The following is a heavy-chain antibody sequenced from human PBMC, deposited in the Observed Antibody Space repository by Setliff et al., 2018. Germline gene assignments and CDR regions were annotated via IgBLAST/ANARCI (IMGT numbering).Heavy chain of an antibody. CDR1: GFNFSIYE. CDR2: IPGSGGSI. V-gene: IGHV3-48*03. Sequence: GESLKISCVASGFNFSIYEMNWVRQAPGKGLDWVSYIPGSGGSIYYADSVKGRFTISRDNAKNSLYLQMNNLRAEDTAVYYCAREAQYSNGGDGFDVWGRGTMVTVSS. D-gene: IGHD2-8*01. J-gene: IGHJ3*01. CDR3: AREAQYSNGGDGFDV.